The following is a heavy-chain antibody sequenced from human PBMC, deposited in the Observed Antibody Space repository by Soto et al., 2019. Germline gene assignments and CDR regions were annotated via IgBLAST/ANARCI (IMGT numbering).Heavy chain of an antibody. CDR2: IKQDGSER. J-gene: IGHJ4*02. Sequence: PGGSLRLSCAASGFTFSRYWMNWVRQAPGKGLEWVANIKQDGSERYYVDSVKGRFTISRDNAKNSLFLQMNSLRAEDTAVYYCARALKPPFVALQEGYYFDYWGQGTLVTVSS. CDR3: ARALKPPFVALQEGYYFDY. D-gene: IGHD5-12*01. V-gene: IGHV3-7*01. CDR1: GFTFSRYW.